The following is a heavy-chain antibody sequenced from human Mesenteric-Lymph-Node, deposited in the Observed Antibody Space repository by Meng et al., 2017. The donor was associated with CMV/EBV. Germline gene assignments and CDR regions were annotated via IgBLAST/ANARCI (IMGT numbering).Heavy chain of an antibody. Sequence: QVQLVQSGAEVKKPGFSVKGACKASGGTFSSYTISWVRQAPGQGLEWMGRIIPILGIANYAQKFQGRVTITADKSTSTAYMELSSLRSEDTAVYYCAGGIAAAGSRWFDPWGQGTLVTVSS. V-gene: IGHV1-69*02. CDR1: GGTFSSYT. CDR3: AGGIAAAGSRWFDP. CDR2: IIPILGIA. J-gene: IGHJ5*02. D-gene: IGHD6-13*01.